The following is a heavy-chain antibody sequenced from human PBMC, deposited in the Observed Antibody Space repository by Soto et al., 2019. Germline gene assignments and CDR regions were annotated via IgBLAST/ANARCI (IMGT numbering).Heavy chain of an antibody. D-gene: IGHD6-19*01. CDR1: GGSIDSTGYF. CDR2: VYYSGST. V-gene: IGHV4-39*01. CDR3: ARHGLASSGWTAAGFDY. Sequence: SETLSLTCTVSGGSIDSTGYFRGWIRQPPGKGLEWIGSVYYSGSTYFNPSLKSRVTISVDTSKNLFSLRLSSVTAADTAVYYCARHGLASSGWTAAGFDYWGQGTLVTVSS. J-gene: IGHJ4*02.